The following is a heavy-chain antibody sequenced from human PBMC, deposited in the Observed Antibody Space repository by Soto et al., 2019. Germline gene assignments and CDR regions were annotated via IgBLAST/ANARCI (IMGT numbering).Heavy chain of an antibody. CDR1: GFTFRSYA. Sequence: GGSQRLSCVASGFTFRSYAMSWVRQAPQKGLEWVSTLTRSATTVYAASVRGRFTISRDNSKNTLYLQMDSLRAEDTAVYYCVREFTPGSPNYDYWGLGTLVTSPQ. D-gene: IGHD3-10*01. CDR2: LTRSATT. CDR3: VREFTPGSPNYDY. J-gene: IGHJ4*02. V-gene: IGHV3-23*01.